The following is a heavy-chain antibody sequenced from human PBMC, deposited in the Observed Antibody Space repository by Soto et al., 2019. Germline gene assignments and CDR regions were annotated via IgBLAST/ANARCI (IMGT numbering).Heavy chain of an antibody. J-gene: IGHJ5*02. CDR3: ARASGSGWFDP. CDR1: GVSISNSSYY. Sequence: SETLSLTCTVSGVSISNSSYYWGWIRRPPGKGLEWIGTIYYSGSTYYNPSLKSRVTISVDTSKNQFSLKLSSVTAADTAVYYCARASGSGWFDPWGQGTLVTVSS. CDR2: IYYSGST. D-gene: IGHD3-10*01. V-gene: IGHV4-39*07.